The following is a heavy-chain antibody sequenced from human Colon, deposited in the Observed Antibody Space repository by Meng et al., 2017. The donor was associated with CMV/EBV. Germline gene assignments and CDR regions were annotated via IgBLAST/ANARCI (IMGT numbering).Heavy chain of an antibody. D-gene: IGHD1-14*01. J-gene: IGHJ3*02. CDR3: ARERPTTDAFDS. Sequence: GESLKISCAASDFTFINYAMSWVRQAPGKGLEWVSAITGSGGSTYYADSVKGRFTISRDNSNNTLYLQMNSLRAEDTAVYYCARERPTTDAFDSWGQGTMVTVSS. CDR1: DFTFINYA. CDR2: ITGSGGST. V-gene: IGHV3-23*01.